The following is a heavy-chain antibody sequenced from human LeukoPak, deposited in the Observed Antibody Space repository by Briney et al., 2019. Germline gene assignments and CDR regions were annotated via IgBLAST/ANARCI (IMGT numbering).Heavy chain of an antibody. CDR3: ARTQLGSFDY. V-gene: IGHV4-31*03. CDR1: GGSISTGGYY. CDR2: IYYSGDT. J-gene: IGHJ4*02. Sequence: SETLSLTCTVSGGSISTGGYYWNWIRQHPGKGLEWIGYIYYSGDTYYNPSLESRVAISVDTSKNHFSLKLSSVTAADTAIYYFARTQLGSFDYWGQGTLVTVSS. D-gene: IGHD3-10*01.